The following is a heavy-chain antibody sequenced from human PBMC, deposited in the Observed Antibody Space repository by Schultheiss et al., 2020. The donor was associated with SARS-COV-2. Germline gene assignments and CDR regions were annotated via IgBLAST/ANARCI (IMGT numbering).Heavy chain of an antibody. V-gene: IGHV3-11*03. CDR1: GFTFSSYW. Sequence: GGSLRLSCAASGFTFSSYWMHWVRQAPGKGLEWVSYISSSSSYTNYADSVKGRFTISRDNAKNSLYLQMNSLRAEDTAVYYCAKPFGVVTYFDYWGQGTLVTVSS. J-gene: IGHJ4*02. D-gene: IGHD3-3*01. CDR2: ISSSSSYT. CDR3: AKPFGVVTYFDY.